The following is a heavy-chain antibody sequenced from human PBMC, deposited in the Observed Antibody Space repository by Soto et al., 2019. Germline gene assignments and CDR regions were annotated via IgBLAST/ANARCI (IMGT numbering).Heavy chain of an antibody. Sequence: QVQLQESGPGLVKASQTLSLTCNVSGGSISSGGYYWTWLRQHPGKGLEWIGNIHHSGSTFYNPSLKSRVSISVDTSKNQCSLKLSSVTAADTAVYFCVRGVLSWGQGTLVTISS. J-gene: IGHJ1*01. D-gene: IGHD3-10*01. CDR2: IHHSGST. CDR3: VRGVLS. CDR1: GGSISSGGYY. V-gene: IGHV4-31*03.